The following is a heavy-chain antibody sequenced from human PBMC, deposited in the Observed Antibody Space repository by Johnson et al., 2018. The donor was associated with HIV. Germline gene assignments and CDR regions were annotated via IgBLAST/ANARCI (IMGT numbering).Heavy chain of an antibody. D-gene: IGHD2-8*01. J-gene: IGHJ3*02. V-gene: IGHV3-43*01. Sequence: EVQLVESGGVVVQPGGSLRLSCAASGFTFDDYTMHWVRQAPGKGLEWVSLISWDGGSTYYADSVKGRFTISRDNSKNSLYLQMNSLRTEDTGLYYCAKDIASGDTNGGTLDIWGQGTMVTVSS. CDR2: ISWDGGST. CDR1: GFTFDDYT. CDR3: AKDIASGDTNGGTLDI.